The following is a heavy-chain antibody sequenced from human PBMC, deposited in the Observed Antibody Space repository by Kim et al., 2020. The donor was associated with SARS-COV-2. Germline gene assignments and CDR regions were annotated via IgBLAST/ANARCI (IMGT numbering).Heavy chain of an antibody. J-gene: IGHJ4*02. CDR2: ISGSGGST. CDR1: GFTFSSYA. CDR3: AKGGDRYSSSLLYFDY. V-gene: IGHV3-23*01. D-gene: IGHD6-6*01. Sequence: GGSLRLSCAASGFTFSSYAMSWVRQAPGKGLEWVSAISGSGGSTYYADSVKGRFAISRDNSKNTLYLQMNSLRAEDTAVYYCAKGGDRYSSSLLYFDYWGQGTLVTVSS.